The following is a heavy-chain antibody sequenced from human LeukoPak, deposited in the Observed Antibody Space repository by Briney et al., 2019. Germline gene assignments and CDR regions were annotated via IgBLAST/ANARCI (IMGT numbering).Heavy chain of an antibody. D-gene: IGHD6-13*01. CDR2: IYYNGST. CDR1: GGSISSHY. Sequence: SETLSLTCTISGGSISSHYRSWIRQPPGKGLEWIGYIYYNGSTNYNPSLKGRVTISVDTSKNQFSLKLRYVTAADTAVYYCARPAAAAGTSAFAIWGQGTMVTVSS. CDR3: ARPAAAAGTSAFAI. J-gene: IGHJ3*02. V-gene: IGHV4-59*11.